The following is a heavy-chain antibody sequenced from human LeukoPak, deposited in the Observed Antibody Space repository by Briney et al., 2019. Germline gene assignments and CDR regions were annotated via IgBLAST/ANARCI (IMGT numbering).Heavy chain of an antibody. Sequence: QPGRSLRLSCAASGFTFSSYGMHWVRQAPGKGLEWVAVISYDGSNKYYADSVKGRFTISRDNSKNTLYLQMNSLRAEDTAVYYCAKGVTGTTYDYWGQGTLVTVSS. CDR1: GFTFSSYG. D-gene: IGHD1-20*01. CDR2: ISYDGSNK. J-gene: IGHJ4*02. CDR3: AKGVTGTTYDY. V-gene: IGHV3-30*18.